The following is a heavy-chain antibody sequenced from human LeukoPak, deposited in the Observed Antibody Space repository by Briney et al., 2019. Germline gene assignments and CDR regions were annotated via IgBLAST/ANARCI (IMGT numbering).Heavy chain of an antibody. J-gene: IGHJ3*02. CDR3: ARGGSWEGSGYSLGAFDI. Sequence: PGGSLRLSCAASGFTFSSYSMNWVRQAPGKGLEWVSSISSSSSYIYYADSVKGRFTISRDNSKNTLYLQMNSLRAEDTAVYYCARGGSWEGSGYSLGAFDIWGQGTMVTVSS. V-gene: IGHV3-21*01. CDR1: GFTFSSYS. D-gene: IGHD3-22*01. CDR2: ISSSSSYI.